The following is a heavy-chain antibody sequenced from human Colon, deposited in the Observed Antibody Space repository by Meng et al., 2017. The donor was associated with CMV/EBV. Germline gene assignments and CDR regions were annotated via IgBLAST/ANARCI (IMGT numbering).Heavy chain of an antibody. D-gene: IGHD1-26*01. J-gene: IGHJ4*02. Sequence: LTFRGAWLTWGRQAPGKGLELVGRIKSRVDGETTHYAAPLQGRFTISRDDSRNTLYLEMNSLKTDDTAVYYCAADVPTQEVGEIDYWGQGTLVTVSS. CDR2: IKSRVDGETT. CDR3: AADVPTQEVGEIDY. V-gene: IGHV3-15*01. CDR1: LTFRGAW.